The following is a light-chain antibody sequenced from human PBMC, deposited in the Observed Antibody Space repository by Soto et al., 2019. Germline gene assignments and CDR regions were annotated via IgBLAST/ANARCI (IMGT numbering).Light chain of an antibody. J-gene: IGKJ2*01. CDR2: AAS. CDR1: HSITNY. CDR3: QQSYSTLGT. Sequence: RLTHSPSSLSASEGDRVIITCRSDHSITNYLNWYQQRPGKVPKLLIYAASTLQSGVPSRFSGSGSGRVFTLTINSLQPEDFATYYCQQSYSTLGTFGRGTRVEI. V-gene: IGKV1-39*01.